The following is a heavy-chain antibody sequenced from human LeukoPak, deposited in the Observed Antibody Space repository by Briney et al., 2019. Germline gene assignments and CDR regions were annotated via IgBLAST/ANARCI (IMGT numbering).Heavy chain of an antibody. J-gene: IGHJ6*02. CDR2: ISAYNGNT. V-gene: IGHV1-18*01. D-gene: IGHD2-2*01. Sequence: GASVKVSCKASGYTFTSYGISWVRQAPGQGLEWMGWISAYNGNTNYAQKLQGRVTMTTDTSTSTAYMELRSLRSDDTAVYYCAREGYCSSTSCFYYYYYGMDVWAKGPRSPSP. CDR3: AREGYCSSTSCFYYYYYGMDV. CDR1: GYTFTSYG.